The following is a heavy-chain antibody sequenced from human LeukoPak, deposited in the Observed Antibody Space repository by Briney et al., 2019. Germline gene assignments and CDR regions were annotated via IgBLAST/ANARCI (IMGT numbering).Heavy chain of an antibody. V-gene: IGHV1-18*04. CDR1: GYTFTSYY. CDR2: ISAYNGNT. Sequence: ASVKVSCKASGYTFTSYYMHWVRQAPGQGLEWMGWISAYNGNTNYAQKLQGRVTMTTDTSTSTAYMELRSLRSDDTAVYYCARVGPTVTSLYDAFDIWGQGTMVTVSS. CDR3: ARVGPTVTSLYDAFDI. D-gene: IGHD4-17*01. J-gene: IGHJ3*02.